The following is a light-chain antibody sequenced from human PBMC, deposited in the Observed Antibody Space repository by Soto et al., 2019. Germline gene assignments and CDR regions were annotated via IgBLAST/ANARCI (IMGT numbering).Light chain of an antibody. V-gene: IGLV2-14*01. J-gene: IGLJ1*01. CDR3: SSYTSSLYV. Sequence: QSAVTQPASVSGSPGQSITISCTGTSSDVGGYNYVSWYQQHPGKAPKLMIYEVSNRPSGVSNRFSGSKSGNTASLTISGLQAEDEADYYCSSYTSSLYVFGTGTKLTVL. CDR1: SSDVGGYNY. CDR2: EVS.